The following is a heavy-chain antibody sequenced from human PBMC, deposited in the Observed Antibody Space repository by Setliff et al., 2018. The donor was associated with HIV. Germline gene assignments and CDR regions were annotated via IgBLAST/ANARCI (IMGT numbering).Heavy chain of an antibody. CDR1: GGSITSYY. J-gene: IGHJ4*02. CDR2: IFDSGTT. Sequence: SETLSLTCTVSGGSITSYYWNWIRQSPGKGLEWIGYIFDSGTTKYNPSVTSRVTISVDAPKNQFFLQLISVTAADTAAYYCARQGGYNSPLMVWGQGKLVTVSS. D-gene: IGHD3-10*01. V-gene: IGHV4-59*08. CDR3: ARQGGYNSPLMV.